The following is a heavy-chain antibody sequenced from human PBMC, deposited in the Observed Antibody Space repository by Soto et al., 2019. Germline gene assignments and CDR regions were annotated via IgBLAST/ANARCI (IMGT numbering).Heavy chain of an antibody. CDR3: ARDGAVAGDSNFDF. CDR2: INAGNGNT. Sequence: GASVKVSCKASGYTFTSYAMHWVRQAPGQRLAWMGWINAGNGNTKYSQKFQGRVTITTDTSASTAYMELSSLRSEDTAVYYCARDGAVAGDSNFDFWGQGTLVTVSS. V-gene: IGHV1-3*01. J-gene: IGHJ4*01. CDR1: GYTFTSYA. D-gene: IGHD6-19*01.